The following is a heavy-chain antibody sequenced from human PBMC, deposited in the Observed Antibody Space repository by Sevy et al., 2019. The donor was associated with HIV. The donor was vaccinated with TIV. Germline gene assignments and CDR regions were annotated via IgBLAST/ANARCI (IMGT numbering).Heavy chain of an antibody. J-gene: IGHJ4*02. CDR1: GFTFSNYA. D-gene: IGHD6-13*01. CDR2: ISGSGSHT. V-gene: IGHV3-23*01. CDR3: ANSGDSSSWYPIDY. Sequence: GGSLRVSCAASGFTFSNYAMNWVRQAPGKGLEWVSAISGSGSHTYYAASVKGRFTISRDNSKNTLYLQMRSLGAEDTYVYYCANSGDSSSWYPIDYRGQGTLVTVSS.